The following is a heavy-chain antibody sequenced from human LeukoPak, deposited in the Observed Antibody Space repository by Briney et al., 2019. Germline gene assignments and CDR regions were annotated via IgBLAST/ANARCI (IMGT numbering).Heavy chain of an antibody. Sequence: GGSLRLSCAASGFTFRSYSMAWVRQAPGKGLEWVSSISSSSSYIYYADSVKGRFTISRDNAKNSLYLQMNSLRAEDTAVYYCARDEGSDFDYWGQGTLVTVSS. CDR1: GFTFRSYS. V-gene: IGHV3-21*01. CDR2: ISSSSSYI. CDR3: ARDEGSDFDY. J-gene: IGHJ4*02. D-gene: IGHD1-26*01.